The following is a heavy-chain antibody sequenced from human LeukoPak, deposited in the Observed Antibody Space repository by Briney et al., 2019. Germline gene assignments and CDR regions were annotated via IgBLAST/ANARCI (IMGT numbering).Heavy chain of an antibody. CDR1: GGTFSSYT. CDR2: IIPILGIA. V-gene: IGHV1-69*16. Sequence: SVKVSCKASGGTFSSYTVSWVRQAPGQGLEWMGRIIPILGIANYAQKFQGRVTITTDESTSTAYMELSSLRSEDTAVYYCARDHGSSGWYNYWGQGTLVTVSS. J-gene: IGHJ4*02. D-gene: IGHD6-19*01. CDR3: ARDHGSSGWYNY.